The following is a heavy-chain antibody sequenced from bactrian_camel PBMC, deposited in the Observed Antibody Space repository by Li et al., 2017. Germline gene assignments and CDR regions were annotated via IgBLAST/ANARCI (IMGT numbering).Heavy chain of an antibody. CDR2: IRGDGRT. CDR3: AAREDPYGAVGHMVHESWYDY. Sequence: VQLVESGGGSVQAGGSLRLSCRYSRSGYFMGWFRQAAGKKREGVAGIRGDGRTIYADSVKGRFTITKDNGLHTLFLEMTDLKPEDSGVYECAAREDPYGAVGHMVHESWYDYWGQGTQVTVS. D-gene: IGHD6*01. J-gene: IGHJ4*01. CDR1: RSGYF. V-gene: IGHV3S53*01.